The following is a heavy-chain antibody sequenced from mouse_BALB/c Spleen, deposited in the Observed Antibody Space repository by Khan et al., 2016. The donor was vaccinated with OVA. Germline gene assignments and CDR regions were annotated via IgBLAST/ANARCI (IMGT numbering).Heavy chain of an antibody. D-gene: IGHD2-14*01. CDR2: INPSTGYT. CDR1: GYTFTSYW. V-gene: IGHV1-7*01. CDR3: ARSDRYGFAY. J-gene: IGHJ3*01. Sequence: QVQLNQSGAELAKPGASVKMSCKASGYTFTSYWMHWVKQRPGQGLEWIGYINPSTGYTEYNQKFKDKATLTADKSSSTAYMQLSSLTSEDSAVYYCARSDRYGFAYWGQGTLVTVSA.